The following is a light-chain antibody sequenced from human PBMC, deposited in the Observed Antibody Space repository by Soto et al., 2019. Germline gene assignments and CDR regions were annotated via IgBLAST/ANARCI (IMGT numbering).Light chain of an antibody. CDR3: QQYNNWPTWT. V-gene: IGKV3-15*01. J-gene: IGKJ1*01. CDR2: GAS. CDR1: QSVGSN. Sequence: EIAMTQSPATLSVSPGERVTLSCSPRQSVGSNLAWYQQKPGQAPRLLIYGASTRATGIPARFSGSGSETEFTLTISSLQAEDSAVYFCQQYNNWPTWTFGQGTKVDIK.